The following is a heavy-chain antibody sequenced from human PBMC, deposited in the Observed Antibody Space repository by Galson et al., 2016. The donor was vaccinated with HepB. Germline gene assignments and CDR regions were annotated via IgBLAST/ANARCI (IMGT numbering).Heavy chain of an antibody. CDR2: TYYRSKWYN. V-gene: IGHV6-1*01. J-gene: IGHJ3*01. D-gene: IGHD6-19*01. Sequence: CAISGDSVSSYNAAWNWIRQSPSRGLEWLGRTYYRSKWYNDYAVSVKSRITIRPDTSKNQFSLRLNSVTPDDTSVYFCARGTVAATFAFDVWGPGTTVT. CDR3: ARGTVAATFAFDV. CDR1: GDSVSSYNAA.